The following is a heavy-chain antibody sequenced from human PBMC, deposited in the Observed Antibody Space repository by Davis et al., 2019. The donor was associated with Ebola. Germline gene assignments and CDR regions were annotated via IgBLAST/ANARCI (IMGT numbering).Heavy chain of an antibody. D-gene: IGHD1-1*01. CDR2: IKEDGSEK. CDR1: GFTLSNYW. Sequence: GGSLRLSCATSGFTLSNYWMSWVRQPPGKGLEWVANIKEDGSEKYYGDSVKGRFTISRDNAKKSLFLQMNSLRAEDTAVYYCARDFSPTGNKGGVRFDYWGQGTLVTVSS. V-gene: IGHV3-7*01. J-gene: IGHJ4*02. CDR3: ARDFSPTGNKGGVRFDY.